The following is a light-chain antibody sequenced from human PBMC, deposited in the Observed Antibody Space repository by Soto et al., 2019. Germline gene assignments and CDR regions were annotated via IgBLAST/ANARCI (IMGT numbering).Light chain of an antibody. CDR2: GAS. J-gene: IGKJ5*01. CDR3: QQYGTSEIL. Sequence: EIVLTQSPATLSVSPGQRATLSCRASQSLSNNYLAWYQQKPGQAPRLLIYGASGRATGTPDRYSGSGSGTDFTLTISRLEPEDFAVFFCQQYGTSEILFGQGTRLEIK. CDR1: QSLSNNY. V-gene: IGKV3-20*01.